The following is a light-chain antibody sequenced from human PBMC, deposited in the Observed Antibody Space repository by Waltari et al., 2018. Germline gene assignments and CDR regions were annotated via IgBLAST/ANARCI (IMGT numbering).Light chain of an antibody. J-gene: IGKJ4*01. CDR3: QQYNNWPLT. V-gene: IGKV3-15*01. CDR1: QSISSH. Sequence: ETVMTQSPATLSALPGERVTLSCGASQSISSHLAWYQQKPGQPPRLVMYSASSRATGVPVRFSGSGSGTDFTLTISNLQSEDFAVYYCQQYNNWPLTVGGGTKVEL. CDR2: SAS.